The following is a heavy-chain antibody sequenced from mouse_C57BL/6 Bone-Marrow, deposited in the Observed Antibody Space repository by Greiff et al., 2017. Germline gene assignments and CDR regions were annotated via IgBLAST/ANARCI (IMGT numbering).Heavy chain of an antibody. CDR2: IDPSDSET. CDR1: GYTFTSYW. Sequence: QVQLQQSGAELVRPGSSVKLSCKASGYTFTSYWMHWVKQRPIQGLEWIGNIDPSDSETHYNQKFKYKATLTVDKSSSTAYMQLSSLTSEDSAVYYCARSFIYYYDFDYWGQGTTLTVSS. V-gene: IGHV1-52*01. CDR3: ARSFIYYYDFDY. D-gene: IGHD1-1*02. J-gene: IGHJ2*01.